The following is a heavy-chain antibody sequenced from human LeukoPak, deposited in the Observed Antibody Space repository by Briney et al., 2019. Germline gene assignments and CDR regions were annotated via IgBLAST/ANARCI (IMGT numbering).Heavy chain of an antibody. CDR1: GFTSSSYW. V-gene: IGHV3-74*01. Sequence: GGSLRLSCALSGFTSSSYWMHWVRQVPGKGLVWVSRINDDGTYTVYADSVKGRFTISRDNAKNTLYLQMNSLRAEDTAVYYCARVSSGSYFDYWGQGTLVTVSS. CDR3: ARVSSGSYFDY. J-gene: IGHJ4*02. CDR2: INDDGTYT. D-gene: IGHD1-26*01.